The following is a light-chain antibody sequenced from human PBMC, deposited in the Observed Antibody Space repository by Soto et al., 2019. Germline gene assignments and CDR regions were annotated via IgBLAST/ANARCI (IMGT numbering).Light chain of an antibody. V-gene: IGLV3-21*02. CDR2: DDR. J-gene: IGLJ2*01. CDR3: QVWDRSSDVV. CDR1: NIGGKS. Sequence: SSELTQPPAVSVAPGQTATIPCGGSNIGGKSVHWYRQRPDQVPVLVLYDDRDRPSGIPERLSGSNSGDTATLTISRVEAGDEADYYCQVWDRSSDVVFGGGTKLTVL.